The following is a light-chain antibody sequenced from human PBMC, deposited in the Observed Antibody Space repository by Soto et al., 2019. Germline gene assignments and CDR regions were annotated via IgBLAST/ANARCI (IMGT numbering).Light chain of an antibody. J-gene: IGKJ2*01. CDR2: GAS. CDR3: QHYDTLYT. CDR1: QSVSSSY. Sequence: EIVLTQSPGTLSLSPGDRATLSCRASQSVSSSYLAWYQQKLGQAPRLLIYGASSRATGIPDRFSGSGSGTDFTLTISRLEPEDFAVYYCQHYDTLYTFGQGTKV. V-gene: IGKV3-20*01.